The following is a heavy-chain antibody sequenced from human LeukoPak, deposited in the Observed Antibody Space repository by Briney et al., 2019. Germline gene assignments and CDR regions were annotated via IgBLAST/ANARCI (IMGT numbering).Heavy chain of an antibody. J-gene: IGHJ4*02. CDR3: AKGGKWDVTPFDY. V-gene: IGHV3-43*01. CDR2: ISWDGGST. D-gene: IGHD1-26*01. CDR1: GFTFDDYT. Sequence: GGSLRLSCAASGFTFDDYTMHWVRQAPGKGLEWVSLISWDGGSTYYADSVKGRLTISRDNSKNTLYLQVNSLRAEDTAVYYCAKGGKWDVTPFDYWGQGTLVTVSS.